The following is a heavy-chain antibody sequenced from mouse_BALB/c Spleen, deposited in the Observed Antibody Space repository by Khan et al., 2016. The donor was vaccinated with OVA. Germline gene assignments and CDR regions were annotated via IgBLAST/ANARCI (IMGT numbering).Heavy chain of an antibody. CDR3: ARRAPDDAMDY. CDR2: IYPATGCT. D-gene: IGHD3-3*01. V-gene: IGHV1S132*01. Sequence: QMQLEESGAEVVRPGASVKLSCKTSGYIFTSFWIQWVKQRSGQGLEWIARIYPATGCTYYNEKFKGKATLTADKSSNTVYMQLSSLKSEDSAVYFCARRAPDDAMDYWGQGTSVTVSS. CDR1: GYIFTSFW. J-gene: IGHJ4*01.